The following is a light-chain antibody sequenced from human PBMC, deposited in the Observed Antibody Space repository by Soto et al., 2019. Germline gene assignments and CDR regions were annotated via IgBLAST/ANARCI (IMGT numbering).Light chain of an antibody. CDR3: CSDAGRSTFV. J-gene: IGLJ1*01. V-gene: IGLV2-23*01. CDR2: EGS. CDR1: SSDLGSYNL. Sequence: QSALTQPASVSGSPGQSITLSCTGTSSDLGSYNLVSWYQQHPGKAPKLMIYEGSKRPSGVSYRFSGSKSGNTASLTISGLQTEDEADYYCCSDAGRSTFVFGTGTQLTVL.